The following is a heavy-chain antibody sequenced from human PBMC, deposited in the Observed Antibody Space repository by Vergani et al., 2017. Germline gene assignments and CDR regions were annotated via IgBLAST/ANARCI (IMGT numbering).Heavy chain of an antibody. CDR2: ISSSSSTI. J-gene: IGHJ5*02. V-gene: IGHV3-48*04. CDR3: ARDRLSHNWFDP. CDR1: GFTFSSYS. D-gene: IGHD6-19*01. Sequence: EVQLVESGGGLVQPGGSLRLSCAVSGFTFSSYSMNWVRQAPGKGLEWVSYISSSSSTIYYADSVKGRFTISRDNAKNSLYLQMNSLRAEDTAVYYCARDRLSHNWFDPWGQGTRVTVSS.